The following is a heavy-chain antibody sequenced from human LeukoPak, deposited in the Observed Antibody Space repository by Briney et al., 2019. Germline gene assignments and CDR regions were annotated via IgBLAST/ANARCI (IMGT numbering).Heavy chain of an antibody. CDR1: GFTFSSYS. CDR3: ARAPSYYYDSSGYYQSVDSGTIFVY. D-gene: IGHD3-22*01. V-gene: IGHV3-21*01. Sequence: GGSLRLSCAASGFTFSSYSMNWVRQAPGKGLEWVSSISSSSSYIYYADSVKGRFTISRDNAKNSLYLQMNSLRAEDTAVYYCARAPSYYYDSSGYYQSVDSGTIFVYWGQGTLVTVSS. CDR2: ISSSSSYI. J-gene: IGHJ4*02.